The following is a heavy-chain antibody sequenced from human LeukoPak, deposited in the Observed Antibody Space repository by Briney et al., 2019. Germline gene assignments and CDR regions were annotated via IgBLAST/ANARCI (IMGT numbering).Heavy chain of an antibody. CDR2: ISFDGTTK. CDR3: ALQGFDF. Sequence: PGGSLRLSCAASGFTFSTYAMDWVRQAPGEGLEWVAVISFDGTTKNYADSLKGRFTISRDNSKNMVYLQMDNLRPEDTAVYYCALQGFDFWGQGTMVTVSS. V-gene: IGHV3-30-3*01. J-gene: IGHJ3*01. CDR1: GFTFSTYA.